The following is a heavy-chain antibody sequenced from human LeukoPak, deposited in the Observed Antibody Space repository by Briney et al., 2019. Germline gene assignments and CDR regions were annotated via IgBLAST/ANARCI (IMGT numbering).Heavy chain of an antibody. CDR1: GGSISSYY. CDR3: AGHDPSYDVCSSDRPDYYYYYYMDV. J-gene: IGHJ6*03. Sequence: SETLSLTCTVSGGSISSYYWSWIRQPPGKGLEWIGYIYTSGSTNYNPSLKSRVTISVDTSKNQFSLKLSSVTAADTAVFYCAGHDPSYDVCSSDRPDYYYYYYMDVWGKGTTVTVSS. V-gene: IGHV4-4*09. CDR2: IYTSGST. D-gene: IGHD3-3*01.